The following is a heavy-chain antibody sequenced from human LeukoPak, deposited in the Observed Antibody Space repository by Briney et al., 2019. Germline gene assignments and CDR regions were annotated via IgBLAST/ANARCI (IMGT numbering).Heavy chain of an antibody. Sequence: ASVKVSCKASGYTFTSYDINWVRQATGQGLEWMGWMNPNSGNTGYAQKFQGRVTMTRNTSISTAYMELSSLRSEDTAVYYCARRDYDSSAYYSGFDYWGQGTLVTVSS. D-gene: IGHD3-22*01. J-gene: IGHJ4*02. CDR1: GYTFTSYD. CDR2: MNPNSGNT. CDR3: ARRDYDSSAYYSGFDY. V-gene: IGHV1-8*01.